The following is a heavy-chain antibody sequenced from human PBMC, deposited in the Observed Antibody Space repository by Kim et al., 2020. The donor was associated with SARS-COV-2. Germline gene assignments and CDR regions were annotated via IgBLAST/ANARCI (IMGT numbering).Heavy chain of an antibody. CDR2: VSGGGGST. J-gene: IGHJ4*02. V-gene: IGHV3-23*01. CDR3: ARAWDIVLIPAASLDY. D-gene: IGHD2-2*01. CDR1: GFTFRNHA. Sequence: GGSLRLSCAGSGFTFRNHAMSWVRQAPGKGLEWVSSVSGGGGSTYYTDSGRGRFTISRDNSKNTLFLQMNSLRAEDTAVYYCARAWDIVLIPAASLDYWGQRTLVTVSA.